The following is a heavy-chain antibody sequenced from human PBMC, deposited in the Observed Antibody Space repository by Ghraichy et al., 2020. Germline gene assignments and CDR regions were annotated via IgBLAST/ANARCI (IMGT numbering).Heavy chain of an antibody. D-gene: IGHD4-17*01. J-gene: IGHJ5*02. CDR3: ATSGHVPYGWFDP. CDR1: GGSISSSSYY. V-gene: IGHV4-39*01. Sequence: ESLNISCTVSGGSISSSSYYWGWIRQPPGKGLEWIGSIYYSGSTYYNPSLKSRVTISVDTSKNQFSLKLSSVTAADTAVYYCATSGHVPYGWFDPWGQGTLVTVSS. CDR2: IYYSGST.